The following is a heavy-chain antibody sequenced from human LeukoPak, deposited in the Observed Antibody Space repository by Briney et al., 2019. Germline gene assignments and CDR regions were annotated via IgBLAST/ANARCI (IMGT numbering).Heavy chain of an antibody. CDR2: TNSDGSIT. V-gene: IGHV3-74*01. CDR1: GFTFSGHW. Sequence: GGSLRLSCAVSGFTFSGHWMFWVRQAPGKGLEWVSSTNSDGSITGYTDSVKGRFTISRDNSMNTLYLQMNSLRAEDTAVYYCAKDDRIQTRRYSYNYWGQGTLVTVSS. CDR3: AKDDRIQTRRYSYNY. D-gene: IGHD5-18*01. J-gene: IGHJ4*02.